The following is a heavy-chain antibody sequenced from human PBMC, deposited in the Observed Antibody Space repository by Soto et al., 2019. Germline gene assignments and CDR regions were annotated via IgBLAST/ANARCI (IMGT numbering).Heavy chain of an antibody. V-gene: IGHV4-39*01. D-gene: IGHD2-2*01. CDR2: IYYSGST. CDR1: GGSISSENYH. Sequence: QLLLQESGPGPVKPSETLSLTCTVSGGSISSENYHWGWIRQPPGKGLEWIGSIYYSGSTYYNPSLKSRVTISADTSKSQFSLKLSSVTAADTAVHYCARRHFQLPLYYNYYGLDVWGQGATVTVSS. CDR3: ARRHFQLPLYYNYYGLDV. J-gene: IGHJ6*02.